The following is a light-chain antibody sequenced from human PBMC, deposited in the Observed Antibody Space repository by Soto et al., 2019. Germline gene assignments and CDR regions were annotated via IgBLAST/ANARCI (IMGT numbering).Light chain of an antibody. Sequence: DIQMTQSPSSLSASVGDRITITCQASQDITNYLNWYQQKPGKAPKLLIYETSNLKTGVPPRFSGRRSGTDFTFTISSLQPEDIATYYCQQYGTYLLTFGQGTRVEIK. J-gene: IGKJ1*01. V-gene: IGKV1-33*01. CDR3: QQYGTYLLT. CDR2: ETS. CDR1: QDITNY.